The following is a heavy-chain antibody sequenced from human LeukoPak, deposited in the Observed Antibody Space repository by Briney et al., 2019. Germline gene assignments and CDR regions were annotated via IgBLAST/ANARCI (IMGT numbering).Heavy chain of an antibody. D-gene: IGHD3-22*01. CDR1: GYTFTSYY. CDR3: ARDRTVVTLDY. Sequence: ASVKVSCKASGYTFTSYYMHWVRQASGQGLEWMGIINPSGGSTSYAQKFQGRVTMTRDTSTSTVYMELSSLRSEDTAVYYCARDRTVVTLDYWGQGTLVTVSS. V-gene: IGHV1-46*01. CDR2: INPSGGST. J-gene: IGHJ4*02.